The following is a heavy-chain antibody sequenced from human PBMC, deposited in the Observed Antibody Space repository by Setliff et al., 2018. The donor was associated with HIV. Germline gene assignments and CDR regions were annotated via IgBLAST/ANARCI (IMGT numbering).Heavy chain of an antibody. J-gene: IGHJ5*02. V-gene: IGHV1-2*04. CDR1: GYTFTGYY. Sequence: ASVKVSCKASGYTFTGYYMHWVRQAPGQGLEWMGWINPNSGGTNYAQKFQGWVTMTRDTSISTAYMELSRLRSDDTAVYYCALDLPGPAITSGWMKNWFDPWGQGTLVTV. D-gene: IGHD6-19*01. CDR3: ALDLPGPAITSGWMKNWFDP. CDR2: INPNSGGT.